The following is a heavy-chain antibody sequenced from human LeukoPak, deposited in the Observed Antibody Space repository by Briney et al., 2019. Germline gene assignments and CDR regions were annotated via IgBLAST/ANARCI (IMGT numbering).Heavy chain of an antibody. CDR2: IYSGGST. D-gene: IGHD5-24*01. Sequence: GGSLRLSCVASGFTVSSNYMSWVRQAPGKGLEWVSVIYSGGSTYYADSVKGRFTISRDNSKNTLYLQMNSLRAEDTAVYYCARGPHRDGYNYWGQGTLVTVSS. J-gene: IGHJ4*02. CDR1: GFTVSSNY. CDR3: ARGPHRDGYNY. V-gene: IGHV3-53*01.